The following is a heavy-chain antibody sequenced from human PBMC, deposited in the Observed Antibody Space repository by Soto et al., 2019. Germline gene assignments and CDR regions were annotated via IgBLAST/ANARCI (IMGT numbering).Heavy chain of an antibody. V-gene: IGHV1-2*02. CDR3: TTLRLDP. J-gene: IGHJ5*02. CDR2: VNPNTGVT. CDR1: GYIFTALY. Sequence: QVQLVQSGSEVKKPGASVKVSCQASGYIFTALYMNWVRQAPGQGLEWMGWVNPNTGVTKYAQKFQDRVTMTRDTSINTAYMELRGLTSDDMAVYYCTTLRLDPWGQGTLVTVSS. D-gene: IGHD3-9*01.